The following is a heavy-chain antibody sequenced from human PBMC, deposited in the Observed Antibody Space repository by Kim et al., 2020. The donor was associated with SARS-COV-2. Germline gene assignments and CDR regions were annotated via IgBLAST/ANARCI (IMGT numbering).Heavy chain of an antibody. V-gene: IGHV3-21*04. CDR2: SSYI. D-gene: IGHD5-18*01. CDR3: TRDRIQDV. J-gene: IGHJ6*02. Sequence: SSYIYYADSVKGRFPFPRDNAKDSLFLQMNSLRVDDTAVYYCTRDRIQDVWGQGTTVTVSS.